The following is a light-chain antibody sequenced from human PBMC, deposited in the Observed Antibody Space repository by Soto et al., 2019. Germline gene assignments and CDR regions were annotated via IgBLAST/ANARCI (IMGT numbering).Light chain of an antibody. CDR2: EVS. J-gene: IGLJ1*01. V-gene: IGLV2-14*01. CDR3: SLYTSSSTLGV. CDR1: SSDVGGYKY. Sequence: QSALTQPASVSGSPGQSITISCTGTSSDVGGYKYVSWYQQHPGKAPKVMIYEVSNRPSGVSNRFSGPKSGNTASLTISGLQAEDEADYYCSLYTSSSTLGVFGSGTKLTVL.